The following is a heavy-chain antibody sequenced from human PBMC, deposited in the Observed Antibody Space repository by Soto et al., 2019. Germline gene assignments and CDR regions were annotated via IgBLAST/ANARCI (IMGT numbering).Heavy chain of an antibody. J-gene: IGHJ5*02. CDR3: ARQLSGSWYNWFDP. CDR2: MHSDVTT. D-gene: IGHD6-13*01. CDR1: GFSVTANS. V-gene: IGHV3-53*01. Sequence: GSLRLSFAASGFSVTANSMSWVRQAPGKGLEWVSVMHSDVTTYYADSVKGRFIISRDNSKNTLYLQMSNLRGEDTARYFCARQLSGSWYNWFDPWGQGTLVTVSS.